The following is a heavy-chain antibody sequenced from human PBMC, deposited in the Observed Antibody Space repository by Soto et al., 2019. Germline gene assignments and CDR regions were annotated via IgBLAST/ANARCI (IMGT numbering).Heavy chain of an antibody. V-gene: IGHV3-30*18. Sequence: QVQLVESGGGVVQPGRSLRLSCAASGFTFSHYAMHWVRQAPGKGLAWVALMSYDGRNEYYADSVKGRFTISRDNSNNTLYRQMNSLRAEDTAVYYCAKDGSHTFDYWGQGNLVTVSS. CDR3: AKDGSHTFDY. CDR2: MSYDGRNE. D-gene: IGHD1-26*01. J-gene: IGHJ4*02. CDR1: GFTFSHYA.